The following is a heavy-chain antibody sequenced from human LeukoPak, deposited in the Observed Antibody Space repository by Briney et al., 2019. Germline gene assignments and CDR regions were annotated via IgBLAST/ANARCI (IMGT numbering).Heavy chain of an antibody. V-gene: IGHV1-46*01. CDR2: INPSGGTT. D-gene: IGHD6-19*01. CDR1: GYTFINYD. Sequence: GASVKVSCKASGYTFINYDMHWVRQAPGQGLECMGIINPSGGTTSYAQNFQGRVTMTRDTSTSTVYMELSSLRSEDTAVYYCAKSHHVAAIDYWGQGTLVTVSS. CDR3: AKSHHVAAIDY. J-gene: IGHJ4*02.